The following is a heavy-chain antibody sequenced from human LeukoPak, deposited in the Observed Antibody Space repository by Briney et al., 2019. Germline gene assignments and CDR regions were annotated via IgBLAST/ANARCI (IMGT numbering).Heavy chain of an antibody. CDR1: GASIRSYY. CDR2: MYCSESP. D-gene: IGHD3-22*01. Sequence: PSETLSLTCTVSGASIRSYYWSWVRQPPGKGLEWIAYMYCSESPNYNPSLKSRVSMSGDTSRNQFSLKLNSVTAADTAVYYCARSYDTNNRQRFDYWGQGILVTVSP. J-gene: IGHJ4*02. V-gene: IGHV4-59*08. CDR3: ARSYDTNNRQRFDY.